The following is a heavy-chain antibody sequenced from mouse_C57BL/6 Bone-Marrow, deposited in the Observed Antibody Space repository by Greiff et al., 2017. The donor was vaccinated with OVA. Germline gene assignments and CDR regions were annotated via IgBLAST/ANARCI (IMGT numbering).Heavy chain of an antibody. CDR2: IYPGGGYT. CDR3: ARLDYYCSSYAMDY. J-gene: IGHJ4*01. CDR1: GYTFTNYW. D-gene: IGHD1-1*01. Sequence: QVQLQQSGAELVRPGTSVKMSCKASGYTFTNYWIGWAKQRPGHGLEWIGDIYPGGGYTNYNEKFKGKATLTADKSSSTAYMQFSSLTSEDSAIYYCARLDYYCSSYAMDYWGQGTSVTVSS. V-gene: IGHV1-63*01.